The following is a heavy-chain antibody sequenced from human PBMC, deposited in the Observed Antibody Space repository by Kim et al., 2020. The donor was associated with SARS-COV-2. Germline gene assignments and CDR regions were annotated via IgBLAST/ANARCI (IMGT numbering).Heavy chain of an antibody. Sequence: RRNTNYAESVKGRFTISRDTAKNSLYLEMNSLRADDTAVYYCARGYGDYGYWGQGTLVTVSS. J-gene: IGHJ4*02. D-gene: IGHD4-17*01. CDR2: RRNT. CDR3: ARGYGDYGY. V-gene: IGHV3-11*05.